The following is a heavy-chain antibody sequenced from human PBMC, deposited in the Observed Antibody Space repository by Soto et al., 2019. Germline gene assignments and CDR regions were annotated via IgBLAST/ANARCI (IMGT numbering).Heavy chain of an antibody. CDR2: IRSRADSYAT. V-gene: IGHV3-73*01. CDR3: SRVITTTTSYAFDI. CDR1: GCSFSGSA. J-gene: IGHJ3*02. D-gene: IGHD1-20*01. Sequence: EVQLVESGGGLVQPGGSLKLSCAASGCSFSGSAIHWVRQASGKGLEWVGRIRSRADSYATSYTASVKGRFTVSREDSQKTAYLQMSNLKAEDTAVYYCSRVITTTTSYAFDIWGQGTLVTVSA.